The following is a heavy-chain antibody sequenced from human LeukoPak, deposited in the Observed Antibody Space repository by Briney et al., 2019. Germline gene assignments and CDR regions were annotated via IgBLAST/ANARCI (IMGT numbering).Heavy chain of an antibody. V-gene: IGHV3-30*03. J-gene: IGHJ4*02. CDR3: ARDKSYGDSEDY. CDR2: ISHDGRNE. Sequence: PGRSLRLSCAASGFTFSSYDMHWVRQAPGKGLEWVAFISHDGRNEHYADSVKGRFTISRDNAKNSLYLQVNSLRAEDTAVYYCARDKSYGDSEDYWGQGTLVTVSS. CDR1: GFTFSSYD. D-gene: IGHD4-17*01.